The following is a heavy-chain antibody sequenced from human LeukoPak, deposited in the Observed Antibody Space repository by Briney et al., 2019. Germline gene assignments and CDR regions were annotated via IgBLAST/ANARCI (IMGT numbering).Heavy chain of an antibody. Sequence: SETLSLTCTVSGGSISSSNFYWSWIRQPPGKGLEWIGYMDDSGSTNYNPPLTSRVTISEDTSKNQLSLKLGSVTAADTAVYYCARHSSGSGGAFQYWGQGTPVTVSS. D-gene: IGHD6-19*01. CDR2: MDDSGST. CDR1: GGSISSSNFY. V-gene: IGHV4-61*05. CDR3: ARHSSGSGGAFQY. J-gene: IGHJ4*02.